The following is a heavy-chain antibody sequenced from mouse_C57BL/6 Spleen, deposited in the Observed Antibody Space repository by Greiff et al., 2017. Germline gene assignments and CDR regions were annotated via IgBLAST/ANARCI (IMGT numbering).Heavy chain of an antibody. V-gene: IGHV1-82*01. CDR3: ARSSTGYEVDY. CDR1: GYAFSSSW. D-gene: IGHD3-2*02. Sequence: VQRVESGPELVKPGASVKISCKASGYAFSSSWMNWVKQRPGKGLEWIGRIYPGDGDTNYNGKFKGKATLTADKSSSTAYMQLSSLTSEDSAVYFCARSSTGYEVDYWGQGTTLTVSS. CDR2: IYPGDGDT. J-gene: IGHJ2*01.